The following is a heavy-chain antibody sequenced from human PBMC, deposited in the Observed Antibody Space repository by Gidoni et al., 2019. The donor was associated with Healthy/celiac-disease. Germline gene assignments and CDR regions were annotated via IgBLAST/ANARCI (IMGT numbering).Heavy chain of an antibody. J-gene: IGHJ4*02. CDR3: AREGSSSSASY. CDR2: INPNSGGA. V-gene: IGHV1-2*06. CDR1: GYTFTGYY. Sequence: QVRLVQSGAEVKKPGASVKVSCKTSGYTFTGYYMHWVRQAPGQGLEWMGRINPNSGGANYAQKFQGRVTMTRDTSNSTVYMELSRLTSDDTAVYYCAREGSSSSASYWGQGTLVTVSS. D-gene: IGHD6-6*01.